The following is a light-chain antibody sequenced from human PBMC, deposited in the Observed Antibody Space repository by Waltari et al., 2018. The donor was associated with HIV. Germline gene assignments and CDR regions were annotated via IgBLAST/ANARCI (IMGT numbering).Light chain of an antibody. Sequence: EIVLTQSPATLSLSPGERATLSCRASRSVGSNLAWYQQKPGQAPRLLIYDASNRATGIPARFSGSGSGTDFTLTISSLEPEDFAVYYCQQRTNWPPYSFGQGTKLEIK. V-gene: IGKV3-11*01. J-gene: IGKJ2*03. CDR1: RSVGSN. CDR2: DAS. CDR3: QQRTNWPPYS.